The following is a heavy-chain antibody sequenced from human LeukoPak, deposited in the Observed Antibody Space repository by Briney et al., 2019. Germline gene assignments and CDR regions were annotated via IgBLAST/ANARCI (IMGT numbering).Heavy chain of an antibody. CDR3: ARASVWELLPLY. CDR2: IYYSGST. V-gene: IGHV4-31*03. J-gene: IGHJ4*02. Sequence: PSETLSLTCTVSGGSISSGGYYWSWIRQHPGKGLEWIGYIYYSGSTYYNPSLKSRVTISVDTSKNQFSLKLSSVTAADTAVYYCARASVWELLPLYWGQGTLVTVSS. D-gene: IGHD1-26*01. CDR1: GGSISSGGYY.